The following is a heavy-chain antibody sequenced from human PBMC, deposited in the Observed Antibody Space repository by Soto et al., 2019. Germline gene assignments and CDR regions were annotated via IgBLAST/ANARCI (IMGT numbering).Heavy chain of an antibody. Sequence: GGSLRLSCAASGFTFSNFAMTWVRQAPGKGLEWVSGISGSGGSTYYADSVKGRFTISRDNSKNTLYLQMNSLRAEDTAVYYCAKVRGYSTPSDPSDYWCPGPLVTLAS. CDR3: AKVRGYSTPSDPSDY. V-gene: IGHV3-23*01. D-gene: IGHD5-18*01. CDR2: ISGSGGST. CDR1: GFTFSNFA. J-gene: IGHJ4*02.